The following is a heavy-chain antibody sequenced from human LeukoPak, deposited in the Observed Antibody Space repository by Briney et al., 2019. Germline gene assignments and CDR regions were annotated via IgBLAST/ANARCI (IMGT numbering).Heavy chain of an antibody. Sequence: PSETLSLTCAVYGGSFSGYYWSWIRQPPGKGLEWIGEINHSGSTNYNPSLKSRVTISVDTSKNQFSLKLSSVTAADTAVCYCARSTLKTHSSSWYGADYWGQGTLVTVSS. V-gene: IGHV4-34*01. D-gene: IGHD6-13*01. J-gene: IGHJ4*02. CDR1: GGSFSGYY. CDR2: INHSGST. CDR3: ARSTLKTHSSSWYGADY.